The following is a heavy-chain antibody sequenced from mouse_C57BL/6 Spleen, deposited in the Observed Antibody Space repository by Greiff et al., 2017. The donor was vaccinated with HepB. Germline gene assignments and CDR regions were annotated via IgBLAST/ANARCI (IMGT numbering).Heavy chain of an antibody. CDR1: GYAFSSSW. V-gene: IGHV1-82*01. D-gene: IGHD4-1*01. J-gene: IGHJ2*01. Sequence: VKLQESGPELVKPGASVKISCKASGYAFSSSWMNWVKQRPGKGLEWIGRIYPGDGDTNYNGKFKGKATLTADKSSSTAYMQLSSLTSEDSAVYCCATNWDVWYFDYWGQGTTLTVSS. CDR3: ATNWDVWYFDY. CDR2: IYPGDGDT.